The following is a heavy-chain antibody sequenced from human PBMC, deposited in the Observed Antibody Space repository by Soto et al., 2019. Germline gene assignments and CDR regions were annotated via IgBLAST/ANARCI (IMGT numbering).Heavy chain of an antibody. D-gene: IGHD6-19*01. J-gene: IGHJ3*02. CDR3: AKDLGSGWYPDAFDI. CDR1: GVTFSNYA. V-gene: IGHV3-23*01. CDR2: ISGSGGST. Sequence: GGSRRRSWTAAGVTFSNYAMSCVRQAPGKGLEWVSAISGSGGSTYYADSVKGRFTISRDNSKNTLYLQMNSLRAEDTAVYYCAKDLGSGWYPDAFDIWGQGPMVTVSS.